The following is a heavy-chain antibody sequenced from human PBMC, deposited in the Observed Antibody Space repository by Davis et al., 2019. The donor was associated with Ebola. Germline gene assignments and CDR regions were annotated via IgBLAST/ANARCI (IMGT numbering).Heavy chain of an antibody. Sequence: GESLKISCAASGFTFSSYSMNWVRQAPGKGLEWVSSISSSSSYIYYADSVKGRFTISRDNAKNSLYLQMNSLRAEDTAVYYCARKAEGYYYYGMDVWGQGTTVTVSS. D-gene: IGHD1-14*01. CDR1: GFTFSSYS. CDR2: ISSSSSYI. CDR3: ARKAEGYYYYGMDV. V-gene: IGHV3-21*01. J-gene: IGHJ6*02.